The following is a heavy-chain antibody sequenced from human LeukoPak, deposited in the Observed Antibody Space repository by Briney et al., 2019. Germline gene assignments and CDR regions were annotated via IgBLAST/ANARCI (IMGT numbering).Heavy chain of an antibody. V-gene: IGHV4-59*01. J-gene: IGHJ5*02. Sequence: SETLSLTCTVSGGSISSYYWSWIRQPPGKGPEWIGYIYYSGSTNYNPSLKSRVTISVDTSKNQFSLKLSSVTAADTAVYYCAAGQLPNWFDPWGQGTLVTVSS. CDR2: IYYSGST. CDR1: GGSISSYY. CDR3: AAGQLPNWFDP. D-gene: IGHD2-2*01.